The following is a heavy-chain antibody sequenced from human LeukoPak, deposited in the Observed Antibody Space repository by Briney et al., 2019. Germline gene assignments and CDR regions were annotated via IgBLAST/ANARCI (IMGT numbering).Heavy chain of an antibody. CDR3: AKLDYYDSSGYPHLFDY. CDR2: IRNDGSNK. CDR1: GFTFSSYG. J-gene: IGHJ4*02. V-gene: IGHV3-30*02. D-gene: IGHD3-22*01. Sequence: GGSLRLSCAASGFTFSSYGMHWVRQAPGKGLEWVAFIRNDGSNKYYADSVKGRFTISRDNSKNTLYLQMNSLRAEDTAVYYCAKLDYYDSSGYPHLFDYWGQGTLVTASS.